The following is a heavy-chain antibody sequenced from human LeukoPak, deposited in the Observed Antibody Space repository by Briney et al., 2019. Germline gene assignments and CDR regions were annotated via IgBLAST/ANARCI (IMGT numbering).Heavy chain of an antibody. D-gene: IGHD4-23*01. CDR1: GFTFSNYG. CDR2: ISYDGSNK. CDR3: AKDGGSTVVTPTYYFDY. J-gene: IGHJ4*02. Sequence: PGGSLRLSCAASGFTFSNYGMHWVRQAPGKGLEWVAVISYDGSNKYYADSVKGRFTISRDNSKNTLYLQMNSLRAEDTAVYYCAKDGGSTVVTPTYYFDYWGQGTLVTVSS. V-gene: IGHV3-30*18.